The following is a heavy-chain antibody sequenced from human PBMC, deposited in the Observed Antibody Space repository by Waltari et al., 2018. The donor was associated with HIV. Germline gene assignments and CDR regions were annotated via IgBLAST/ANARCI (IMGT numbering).Heavy chain of an antibody. CDR3: ARDHYYGSSGYYSDY. Sequence: QVHLVQSGAELRKPGASVTVSCKAYGYNFTNYGITWVRQAPGQGLEWMGWISGYNGDTKYAQKGRGRVTMTTDTSKSTAYLEMGSLRFDDTAVYYCARDHYYGSSGYYSDYWGQGTLVTVSS. V-gene: IGHV1-18*01. CDR2: ISGYNGDT. J-gene: IGHJ4*02. D-gene: IGHD3-22*01. CDR1: GYNFTNYG.